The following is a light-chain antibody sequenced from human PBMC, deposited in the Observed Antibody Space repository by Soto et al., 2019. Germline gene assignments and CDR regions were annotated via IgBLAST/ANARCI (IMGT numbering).Light chain of an antibody. Sequence: DIQVTQSPPNLSASLGDRVIITCRARQPLSTSLHWFQQKPGKAPELLIYAVSNLQHGVPSRFSGRGTGTEFTLIINSLHPDDIAVYYCQQSYSTPLTFGGGTKVQIK. V-gene: IGKV1-39*01. CDR2: AVS. CDR3: QQSYSTPLT. J-gene: IGKJ4*01. CDR1: QPLSTS.